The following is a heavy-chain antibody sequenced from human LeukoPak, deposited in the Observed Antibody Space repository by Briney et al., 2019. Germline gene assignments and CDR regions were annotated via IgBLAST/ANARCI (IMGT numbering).Heavy chain of an antibody. CDR3: ARGVFETRYDY. V-gene: IGHV4-30-4*01. Sequence: PSETLSLTCTVSGGSISGDDYYWSWIRQPPGKGLEWIGYIYYSGSTYYNPSLKSRVTMSVDTSKNQFSLNLSSVTAADTAVYYCARGVFETRYDYWGQGTLVTVSS. D-gene: IGHD1/OR15-1a*01. CDR1: GGSISGDDYY. J-gene: IGHJ4*02. CDR2: IYYSGST.